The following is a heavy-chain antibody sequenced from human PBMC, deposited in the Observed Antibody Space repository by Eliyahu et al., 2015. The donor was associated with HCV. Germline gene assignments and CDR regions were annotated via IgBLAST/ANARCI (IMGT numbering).Heavy chain of an antibody. CDR2: IHYRWST. CDR1: GGSITTYY. V-gene: IGHV4-59*01. CDR3: ASGGGGIAVTGTGGWFDP. D-gene: IGHD6-19*01. J-gene: IGHJ5*02. Sequence: QVQLQESGPGLVKPSETLSLTCTVSGGSITTYYWGWIRQPPGKGLEWIGYIHYRWSTNYNPSLKSRVTISVDTSKNQFSLNLTSVTAADTAMYYCASGGGGIAVTGTGGWFDPWGQGTLVTVSS.